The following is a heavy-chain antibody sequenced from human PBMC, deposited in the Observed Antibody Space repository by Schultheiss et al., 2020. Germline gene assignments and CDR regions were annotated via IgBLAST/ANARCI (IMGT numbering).Heavy chain of an antibody. CDR1: GGSISSYY. J-gene: IGHJ4*02. Sequence: SETLSLTCTVSGGSISSYYWSWIRQPPGKGLEWIGSIYHSGSTNYNPSLKSRVTMSVDTSKNQFSLKLSSVTAADTAVYYCARDLGIVVVTYPFDYWGQGTLVTVSS. D-gene: IGHD3-22*01. CDR2: IYHSGST. CDR3: ARDLGIVVVTYPFDY. V-gene: IGHV4-59*12.